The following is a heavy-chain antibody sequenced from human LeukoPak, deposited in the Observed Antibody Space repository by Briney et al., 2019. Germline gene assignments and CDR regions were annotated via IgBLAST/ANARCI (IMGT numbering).Heavy chain of an antibody. J-gene: IGHJ5*02. V-gene: IGHV5-51*01. CDR1: GYGFTSYW. Sequence: GESLKISCKGSGYGFTSYWISWVRQMPGKGLEWMGIIYPGDSDTRYSPSFQGQVTISADKSISTAYLQWSSLKASDTAMYYCARVQVVVVAANWFDPWGQGTLVTVSS. CDR3: ARVQVVVVAANWFDP. CDR2: IYPGDSDT. D-gene: IGHD2-15*01.